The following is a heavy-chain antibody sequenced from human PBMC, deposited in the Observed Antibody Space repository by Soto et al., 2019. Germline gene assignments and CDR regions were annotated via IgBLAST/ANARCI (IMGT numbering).Heavy chain of an antibody. CDR3: ARDTAGIAAAGR. V-gene: IGHV1-69*13. CDR2: IIAFFGKA. Sequence: GASVKVSCKASGFPFTSYGISWVRQAPGKGLELMGGIIAFFGKANYAQKFQGRVTITADESTSTAYMELSSLRSEVTAVYYWARDTAGIAAAGRWGQGTLVTVSS. CDR1: GFPFTSYG. J-gene: IGHJ4*02. D-gene: IGHD6-13*01.